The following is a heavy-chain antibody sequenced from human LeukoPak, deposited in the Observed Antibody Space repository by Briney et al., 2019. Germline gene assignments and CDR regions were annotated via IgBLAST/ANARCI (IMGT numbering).Heavy chain of an antibody. CDR2: IYYSGST. J-gene: IGHJ4*02. D-gene: IGHD2-2*01. CDR3: ARGDTMPLYYIGY. V-gene: IGHV4-59*08. CDR1: GGSVSSYY. Sequence: KPSQTLSLTCTVSGGSVSSYYWSWIRQPPGKGLEWIGNIYYSGSTNYNPSHKSRVTISVDTSKNQFSLKLSSVTAADRAVYYCARGDTMPLYYIGYWGEGTPVTVSS.